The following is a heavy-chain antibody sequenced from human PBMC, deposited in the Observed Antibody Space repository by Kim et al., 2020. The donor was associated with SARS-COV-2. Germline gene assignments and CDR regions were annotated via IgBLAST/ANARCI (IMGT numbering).Heavy chain of an antibody. D-gene: IGHD5-18*01. CDR1: GFTFGDYA. V-gene: IGHV3-49*03. Sequence: GGSLRLSCTTSGFTFGDYAMSWFRQAPGKGLDWVGFIRSKPYGGTTQYAASVKGRFTILRDDSKSIAYLQMNSLKTEDTAVYYCTRVADTAMGPAPYYYGMDVWGQGTAVTVSS. CDR2: IRSKPYGGTT. CDR3: TRVADTAMGPAPYYYGMDV. J-gene: IGHJ6*02.